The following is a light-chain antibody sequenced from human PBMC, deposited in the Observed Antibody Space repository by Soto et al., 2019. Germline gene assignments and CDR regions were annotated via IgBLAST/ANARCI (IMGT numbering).Light chain of an antibody. J-gene: IGKJ1*01. CDR2: AAS. CDR1: QSVSSYY. CDR3: QQCGSSPWT. V-gene: IGKV3-20*01. Sequence: EIVLTQSPGTLSLSLGERATLSCRASQSVSSYYLAWYQQKPGQAPRLLIYAASSRATGIPDRFSGGGSGTDFTLTISRLEPEDFAVYYCQQCGSSPWTFGQGTKVDIK.